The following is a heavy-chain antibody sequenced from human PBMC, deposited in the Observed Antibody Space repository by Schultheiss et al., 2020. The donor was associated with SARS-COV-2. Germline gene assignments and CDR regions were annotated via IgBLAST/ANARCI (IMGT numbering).Heavy chain of an antibody. CDR3: AGLQGVVAATWEYYGMDV. J-gene: IGHJ6*02. CDR1: GFTFSSYS. V-gene: IGHV3-21*01. CDR2: ISDDGGST. Sequence: GESLKISCAASGFTFSSYSMNWVRQAPGKGLEWVSTISDDGGSTYYADSVKGRFTISRDNAKNSLYLQMNSLRAEDTAVYYCAGLQGVVAATWEYYGMDVWGQGTTVTVSS. D-gene: IGHD2-15*01.